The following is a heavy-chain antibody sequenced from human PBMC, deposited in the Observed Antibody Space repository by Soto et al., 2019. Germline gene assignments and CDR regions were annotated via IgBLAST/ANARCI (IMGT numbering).Heavy chain of an antibody. D-gene: IGHD4-17*01. CDR3: AKDRDYGDYYYYGMDV. CDR2: ISYDGSNK. Sequence: QVQLVESGGGVVQPGRSLRLSCAASGFTFSSYGMHWVPQAPGKGLEWVAVISYDGSNKYYADSVKGRFTISRDNSKNTLYLQMNSLRAEDTAVYYCAKDRDYGDYYYYGMDVWGQGTTVTVSS. V-gene: IGHV3-30*18. CDR1: GFTFSSYG. J-gene: IGHJ6*02.